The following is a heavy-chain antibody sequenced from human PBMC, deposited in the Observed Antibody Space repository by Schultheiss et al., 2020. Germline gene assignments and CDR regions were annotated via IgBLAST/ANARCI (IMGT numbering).Heavy chain of an antibody. CDR1: GGSISSGGYY. CDR2: IYYSGST. CDR3: ARDQSVWWEPPGPFDY. D-gene: IGHD1-26*01. Sequence: SETLSLTCTVSGGSISSGGYYWSWIRQHPGKGLEWIGYIYYSGSTYYNPSLKSRVTISVDTSKNQLSLKLTSVTAADTAVYYCARDQSVWWEPPGPFDYWGQGTLVTVSS. J-gene: IGHJ4*02. V-gene: IGHV4-31*03.